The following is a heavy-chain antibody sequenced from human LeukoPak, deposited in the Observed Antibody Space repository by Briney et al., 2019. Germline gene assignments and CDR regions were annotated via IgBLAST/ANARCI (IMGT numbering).Heavy chain of an antibody. CDR1: GGSISSGSYY. CDR3: ARDAIVGATYFDY. CDR2: IYTSGST. J-gene: IGHJ4*02. D-gene: IGHD1-26*01. V-gene: IGHV4-61*02. Sequence: PSETLSLTCTVSGGSISSGSYYWSWIRQPAGKGREWIGRIYTSGSTNYNPSLKSRVTISVDTSKNQFSLKLSSVTAADAAVYYCARDAIVGATYFDYWGQGTLVTVSS.